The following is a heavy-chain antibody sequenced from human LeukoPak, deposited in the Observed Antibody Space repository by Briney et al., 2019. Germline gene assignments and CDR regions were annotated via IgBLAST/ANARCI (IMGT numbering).Heavy chain of an antibody. CDR1: GGSINSGSYY. CDR3: ARDSVLYYFDS. Sequence: SETLSLTCTVSGGSINSGSYYWTWIRQPAGKGLEWIGRIYSSGGTNYNPSLKSRLTISVDTSKKHFSLELTSVTAADTAVYYCARDSVLYYFDSWGQGTLVTVSS. CDR2: IYSSGGT. J-gene: IGHJ4*02. D-gene: IGHD6-6*01. V-gene: IGHV4-61*02.